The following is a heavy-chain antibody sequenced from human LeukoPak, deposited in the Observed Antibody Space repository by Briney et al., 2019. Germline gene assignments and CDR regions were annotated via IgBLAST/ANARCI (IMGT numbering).Heavy chain of an antibody. Sequence: SETLSLTCTVSGGSISSSSYYWGWIRQPPGKGLEWIGSIYYSGSTYYNPSLKSRVTISVDTSKNQFSLKLSSVTAADTAVYYCARETGSSWYDYYYYYMDVWGKGTTVTVSS. CDR2: IYYSGST. CDR3: ARETGSSWYDYYYYYMDV. CDR1: GGSISSSSYY. V-gene: IGHV4-39*02. J-gene: IGHJ6*03. D-gene: IGHD6-13*01.